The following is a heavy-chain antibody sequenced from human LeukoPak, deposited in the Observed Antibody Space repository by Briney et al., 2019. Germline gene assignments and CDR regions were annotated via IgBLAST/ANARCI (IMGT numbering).Heavy chain of an antibody. J-gene: IGHJ4*02. D-gene: IGHD3-9*01. CDR3: ARGVWADYDILTGYFDY. CDR2: INHSGST. CDR1: GGSISSYY. V-gene: IGHV4-34*01. Sequence: SETLSLTCTVSGGSISSYYWSWIRQPPGKGLEWIGEINHSGSTNYNPSLKSRVTISVDTSKNQFSLKLSSVTAADTAVYYCARGVWADYDILTGYFDYWGQGTLVTVSS.